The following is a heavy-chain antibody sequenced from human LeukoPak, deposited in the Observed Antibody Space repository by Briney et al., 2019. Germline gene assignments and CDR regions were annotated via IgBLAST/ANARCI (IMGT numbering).Heavy chain of an antibody. D-gene: IGHD3-22*01. CDR2: IIPIFGIA. CDR1: GGTFSSYA. V-gene: IGHV1-69*04. CDR3: ARDGYYDGDYGMDV. Sequence: PVKVSCKASGGTFSSYAISWVRQAPGQGLEWMGRIIPIFGIANYAQKFQGRVTITADKSTSTAYMELSSLRSEDTAVYYCARDGYYDGDYGMDVWGQGTTVTVSS. J-gene: IGHJ6*02.